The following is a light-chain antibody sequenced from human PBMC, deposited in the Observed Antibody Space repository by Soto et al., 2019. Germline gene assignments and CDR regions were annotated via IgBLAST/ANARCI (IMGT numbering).Light chain of an antibody. CDR3: QQYYSTPVT. CDR2: WAS. Sequence: DIVMTQSPDSLAVSLGERATINCKSSQSVLYSSNNKNYLTWYQQKPGQPPKLLIYWASTRESGVPDRFSGSGSGTDFTLTISSRQAEDLAVYFCQQYYSTPVTFGQGTKVEIK. V-gene: IGKV4-1*01. J-gene: IGKJ1*01. CDR1: QSVLYSSNNKNY.